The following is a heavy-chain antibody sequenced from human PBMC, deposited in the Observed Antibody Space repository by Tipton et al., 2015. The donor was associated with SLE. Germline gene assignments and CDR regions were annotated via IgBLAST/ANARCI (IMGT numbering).Heavy chain of an antibody. J-gene: IGHJ4*02. CDR2: TYYSGST. Sequence: TLSLTCNVSGGSISSGGYYWSWIRQHPGKGLEWIGYTYYSGSTNYNPSLKSRVTISVDTSKNQFSLKLSSVTAADTAVYYCARDEGDSGYAQLNYWGQGTLVTVSS. CDR1: GGSISSGGYY. V-gene: IGHV4-61*08. D-gene: IGHD5-12*01. CDR3: ARDEGDSGYAQLNY.